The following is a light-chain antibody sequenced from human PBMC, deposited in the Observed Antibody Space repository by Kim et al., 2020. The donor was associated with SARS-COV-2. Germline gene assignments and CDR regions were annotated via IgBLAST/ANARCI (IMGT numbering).Light chain of an antibody. CDR3: QQHSSWPFT. CDR1: KRITSNY. Sequence: SRTSKRITSNYLAWYQQKPGQAPRLLIYGTFSRATGIPARFSGSGSGTDFTLTISRLEPEDSAVYYCQQHSSWPFTFGQGTRLDIK. V-gene: IGKV3D-20*02. CDR2: GTF. J-gene: IGKJ5*01.